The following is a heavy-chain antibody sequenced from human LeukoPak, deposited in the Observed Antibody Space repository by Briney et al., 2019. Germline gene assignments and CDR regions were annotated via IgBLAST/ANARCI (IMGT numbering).Heavy chain of an antibody. CDR2: IKQDGSEK. CDR3: ARARFPIWFGEPYFDY. J-gene: IGHJ4*02. CDR1: GFTFSSYW. D-gene: IGHD3-10*01. V-gene: IGHV3-7*04. Sequence: PGGSLRLSCAASGFTFSSYWMSWVRQAPGKGLEWVANIKQDGSEKYYVDSVKGRFTISRDNAKNSLYLQMNSLRAEDTAEYYCARARFPIWFGEPYFDYWGQGTLVTVSS.